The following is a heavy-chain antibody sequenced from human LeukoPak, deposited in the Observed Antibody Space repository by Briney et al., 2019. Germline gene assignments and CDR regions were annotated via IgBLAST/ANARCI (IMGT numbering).Heavy chain of an antibody. CDR1: GGSISSSSYY. Sequence: SETLSLTCTVSGGSISSSSYYWGWVRQPPGKGLEWIGEIYHSGSTNYNPSLKSRVTISVDKSKNQFSLKLSSVTAADTAVYYCAREEGIVQQLDYWGQGTLVTVSS. CDR3: AREEGIVQQLDY. J-gene: IGHJ4*02. V-gene: IGHV4-39*07. D-gene: IGHD6-13*01. CDR2: IYHSGST.